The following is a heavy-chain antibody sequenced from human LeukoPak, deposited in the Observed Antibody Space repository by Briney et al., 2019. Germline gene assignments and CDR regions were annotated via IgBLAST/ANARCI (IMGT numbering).Heavy chain of an antibody. Sequence: GCIHPNSGRTNYAQKLQPRLTITSHTSISTAYMQLSRLRSDHTAVYYCARVQYSYGYGFDYWGQGTLVPVSS. D-gene: IGHD5-18*01. CDR2: IHPNSGRT. V-gene: IGHV1-2*02. CDR3: ARVQYSYGYGFDY. J-gene: IGHJ4*02.